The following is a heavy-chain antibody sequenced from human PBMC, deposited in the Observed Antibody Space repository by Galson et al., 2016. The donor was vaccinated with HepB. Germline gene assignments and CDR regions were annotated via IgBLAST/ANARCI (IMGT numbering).Heavy chain of an antibody. CDR2: IRSISRYT. V-gene: IGHV3-21*01. Sequence: SLRLSCAASGFTFSNAWMSWVRQAPGKGLEWVSSIRSISRYTFYADSVKGRFIISRDNAKDSLYLQMNGLRAEDTAVYYCARGIEYSSSPSYFDYWGPGTLVTVSS. J-gene: IGHJ4*02. CDR1: GFTFSNAW. CDR3: ARGIEYSSSPSYFDY. D-gene: IGHD6-6*01.